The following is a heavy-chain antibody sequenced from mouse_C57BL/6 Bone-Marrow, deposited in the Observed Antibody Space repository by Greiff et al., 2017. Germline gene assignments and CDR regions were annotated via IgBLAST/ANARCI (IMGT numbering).Heavy chain of an antibody. J-gene: IGHJ4*01. Sequence: VKLQESGAELVRPGASVKLSCKASGYTFTDYYINWVKQRPGQGLEWIARIYPGSGNTYYNEKFKGKATLTAEKSSSTAYMQLSSLTSEDSAVXFCARIYYGNYYAMDYWGQGTSVTVSS. CDR3: ARIYYGNYYAMDY. CDR2: IYPGSGNT. D-gene: IGHD2-1*01. V-gene: IGHV1-76*01. CDR1: GYTFTDYY.